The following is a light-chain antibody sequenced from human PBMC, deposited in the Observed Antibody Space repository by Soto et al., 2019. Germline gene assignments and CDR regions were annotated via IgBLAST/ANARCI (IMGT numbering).Light chain of an antibody. V-gene: IGLV2-8*01. Sequence: QSVLTQPPSASGSPGQSVAISCTGTSSDVGGYDYVSWYQQHPGKAPKLMIYDVSKQPSGVPDRFSGSKSGNTASLTVSGLQAEDEADYYCSSYAGTYIVFGTGTKVTVL. CDR3: SSYAGTYIV. CDR2: DVS. CDR1: SSDVGGYDY. J-gene: IGLJ1*01.